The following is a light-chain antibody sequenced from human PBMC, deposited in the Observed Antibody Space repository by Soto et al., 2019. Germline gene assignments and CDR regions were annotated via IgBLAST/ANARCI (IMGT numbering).Light chain of an antibody. CDR1: SSDVGGYNY. Sequence: QSVLTQPASVSGSPGQAITISRTGTSSDVGGYNYVSWHQQHPGKAPKLMIYDVSNRPSGVSNRFSGSKSGYTSFQTISGRQAEDEADYYCSSYTSSSTLVFGGWTKLTVL. CDR3: SSYTSSSTLV. V-gene: IGLV2-14*01. CDR2: DVS. J-gene: IGLJ2*01.